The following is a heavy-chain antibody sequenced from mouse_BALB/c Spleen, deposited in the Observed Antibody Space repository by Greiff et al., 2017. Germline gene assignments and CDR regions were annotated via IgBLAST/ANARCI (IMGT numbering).Heavy chain of an antibody. J-gene: IGHJ4*01. CDR2: ILPGSGST. Sequence: QVQLKESGAELMKPGASVKISCKATGYTFSSYWIEWVKQRPGHGLEWIGEILPGSGSTNYNEKFKGKATFTADTSSNTAYMQLSSLTSEDSAVYYCARTYGNCDYYAMDYWGQGTSVTVSS. V-gene: IGHV1-9*01. D-gene: IGHD2-1*01. CDR3: ARTYGNCDYYAMDY. CDR1: GYTFSSYW.